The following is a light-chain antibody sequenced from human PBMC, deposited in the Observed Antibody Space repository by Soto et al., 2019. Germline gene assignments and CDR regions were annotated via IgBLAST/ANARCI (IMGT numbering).Light chain of an antibody. J-gene: IGKJ1*01. CDR2: DAS. V-gene: IGKV3-11*01. Sequence: EIVLTQSPGTLSLSPGERATLSGRASQSVRSNYLAWYRQKPGQAPRLLIYDASNRATGIPARFSGSGSGTDFTLTISSLEPEDFAVYYCQQCNNWPPWTFGQGTKVDIK. CDR1: QSVRSNY. CDR3: QQCNNWPPWT.